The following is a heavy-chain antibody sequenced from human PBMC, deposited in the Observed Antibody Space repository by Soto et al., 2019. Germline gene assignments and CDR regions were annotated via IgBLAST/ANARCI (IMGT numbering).Heavy chain of an antibody. CDR2: ISYDGSNK. D-gene: IGHD3-22*01. Sequence: PGGSLRLSCAASGFTFSSYAMHWVRQAPGKGLEWVAVISYDGSNKYYADSVKGRFTISRDNSKNTLYLQMNSLRAEDTAVYYCARDRISYDSSGYAFDIWGQGTMVTVSS. CDR3: ARDRISYDSSGYAFDI. CDR1: GFTFSSYA. J-gene: IGHJ3*02. V-gene: IGHV3-30-3*01.